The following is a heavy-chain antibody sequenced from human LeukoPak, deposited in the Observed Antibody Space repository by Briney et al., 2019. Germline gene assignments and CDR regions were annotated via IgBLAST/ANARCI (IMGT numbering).Heavy chain of an antibody. J-gene: IGHJ4*02. D-gene: IGHD1-26*01. CDR3: AREGGSFSFADY. CDR1: GFTFSSYA. V-gene: IGHV3-23*01. CDR2: ISGSGGST. Sequence: GGSLRLSCAASGFTFSSYAMSWVRQAPGKGLEWVSAISGSGGSTYYADSVRGRFTISRDDSKNTLYLQMNSLRAEDTAMYYCAREGGSFSFADYWGQGTLVTVSS.